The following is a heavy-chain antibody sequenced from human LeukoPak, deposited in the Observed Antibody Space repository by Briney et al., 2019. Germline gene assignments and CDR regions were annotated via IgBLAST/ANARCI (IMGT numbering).Heavy chain of an antibody. Sequence: PGGSLRLSCAASGFTFSSYSMNWVRQAPGKGLEWVSSITSSTTYIYYADSVKGRFSISRDNAKNSLYLQMNSLRVEDTAVYYCARVSLSRSGWDFDYWGQGTLVTVSS. V-gene: IGHV3-21*01. J-gene: IGHJ4*02. CDR2: ITSSTTYI. D-gene: IGHD6-19*01. CDR3: ARVSLSRSGWDFDY. CDR1: GFTFSSYS.